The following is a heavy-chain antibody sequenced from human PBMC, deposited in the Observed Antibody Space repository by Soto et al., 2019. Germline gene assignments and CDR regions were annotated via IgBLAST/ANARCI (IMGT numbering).Heavy chain of an antibody. CDR2: INHSGST. V-gene: IGHV4-34*01. Sequence: SETLSLTCAINGGSFSGYYWSWIRQPPGKGLEWIGEINHSGSTNYNPSLKSRVTISVDTSKNQFSLKLSSVTAADTAVYYCAGYCSSTSCYRYGMDAWGQGTTVT. D-gene: IGHD2-2*02. CDR1: GGSFSGYY. J-gene: IGHJ6*02. CDR3: AGYCSSTSCYRYGMDA.